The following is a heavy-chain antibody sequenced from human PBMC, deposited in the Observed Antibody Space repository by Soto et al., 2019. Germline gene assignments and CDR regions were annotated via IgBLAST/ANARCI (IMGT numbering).Heavy chain of an antibody. Sequence: QVQLVESGGGVVQPGRSLRLSCAASGFTFSNYGMHWVRQAPGKGLEWVAVISYDGSNKYYADSVKGRFTIPRDNSKNTLDRQLNRLRTDYTAVYYCAKVMGGYYYHSISYSSYYGMGVWGKGTTVSVSP. CDR3: AKVMGGYYYHSISYSSYYGMGV. CDR2: ISYDGSNK. J-gene: IGHJ6*04. V-gene: IGHV3-30*18. CDR1: GFTFSNYG. D-gene: IGHD3-22*01.